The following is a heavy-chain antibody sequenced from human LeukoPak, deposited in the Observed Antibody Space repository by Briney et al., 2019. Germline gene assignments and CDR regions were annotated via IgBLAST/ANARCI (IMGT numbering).Heavy chain of an antibody. CDR3: ANYSSSWYRGPFDY. J-gene: IGHJ4*02. D-gene: IGHD6-13*01. CDR2: ISGSGGST. V-gene: IGHV3-23*01. CDR1: GFTFSSYT. Sequence: PGGSLRLSCAASGFTFSSYTMSWVRQAPGKGLEWVSAISGSGGSTYYADSVKGRFTISRDNSKNTLYLQMNSLRAEDTAVYYCANYSSSWYRGPFDYWGQGTLVTVSS.